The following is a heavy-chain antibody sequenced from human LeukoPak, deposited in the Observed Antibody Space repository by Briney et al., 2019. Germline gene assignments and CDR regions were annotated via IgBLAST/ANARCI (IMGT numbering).Heavy chain of an antibody. J-gene: IGHJ4*02. Sequence: ASVKVSCKASGYTFTGYYMHWVRQGPGQGLEWMGWINPNSGGTNYAQKFQGRVTMTRDTSISTAYMELSRVRSDDTAVYYCARDTYGDYPLDYWGQGTLVTVSS. CDR3: ARDTYGDYPLDY. CDR2: INPNSGGT. V-gene: IGHV1-2*02. CDR1: GYTFTGYY. D-gene: IGHD4-17*01.